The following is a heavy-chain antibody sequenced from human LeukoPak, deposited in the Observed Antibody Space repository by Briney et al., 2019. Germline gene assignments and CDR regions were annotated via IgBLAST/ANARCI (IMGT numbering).Heavy chain of an antibody. Sequence: ASVKVSCKASGYTFTSYGISWVRQAPGQGLEWMGWMNPNSGNTGYAQKFQGRVTMTRNTSISTAYMELSSLTSEDTAVYYCARSDHNSWNAFDIWGQGTMVTVSS. CDR2: MNPNSGNT. D-gene: IGHD1-26*01. J-gene: IGHJ3*02. CDR1: GYTFTSYG. CDR3: ARSDHNSWNAFDI. V-gene: IGHV1-8*02.